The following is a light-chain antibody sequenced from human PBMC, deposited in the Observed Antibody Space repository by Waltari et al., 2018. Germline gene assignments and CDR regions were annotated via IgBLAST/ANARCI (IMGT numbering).Light chain of an antibody. CDR3: QTWGTGILSWV. J-gene: IGLJ3*02. CDR1: SGHSSYV. Sequence: QLVLTQPPSASASLGASVKLTCTLSSGHSSYVIAWHQHQPGKGPRYLMKVNSDGSHFKGDGIPDRFSGSSSGAERYLTISSLQSEDEADYYWQTWGTGILSWVFGGGTKLTVL. V-gene: IGLV4-69*01. CDR2: VNSDGSH.